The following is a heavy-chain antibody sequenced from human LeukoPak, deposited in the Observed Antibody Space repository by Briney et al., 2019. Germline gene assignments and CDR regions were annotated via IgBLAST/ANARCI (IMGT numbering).Heavy chain of an antibody. CDR1: GFTFTSSA. Sequence: GASVKVSCKASGFTFTSSAMQWVRQAPGKGLEWIGWIDVGSGNTNYAQKFQDRVTITRDMSTSTAYMELSSLRSEDTAVYYCARVGSIEAAGTNDYWGQGTLVTVSS. V-gene: IGHV1-58*02. CDR2: IDVGSGNT. D-gene: IGHD6-13*01. J-gene: IGHJ4*02. CDR3: ARVGSIEAAGTNDY.